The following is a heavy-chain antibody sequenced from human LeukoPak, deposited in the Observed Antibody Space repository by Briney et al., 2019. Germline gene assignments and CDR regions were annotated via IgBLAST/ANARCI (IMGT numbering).Heavy chain of an antibody. CDR2: ISSSGSTI. D-gene: IGHD1-26*01. Sequence: PGGSLRPSSAASGFTFSDYYMSWIRQAPGKWLEWVSYISSSGSTIYYADSVKGRFTISRDNATNSLYLQMNSLRAEDTAVYYCASIVGAPLNAFDIWGQGTMVTVSS. V-gene: IGHV3-11*01. CDR1: GFTFSDYY. CDR3: ASIVGAPLNAFDI. J-gene: IGHJ3*02.